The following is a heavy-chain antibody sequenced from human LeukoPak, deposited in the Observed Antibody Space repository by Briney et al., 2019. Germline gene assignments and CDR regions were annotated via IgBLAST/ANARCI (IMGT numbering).Heavy chain of an antibody. V-gene: IGHV4-39*07. CDR2: IYYSGST. J-gene: IGHJ6*02. CDR3: ARDLKQWLVLDYYYGMDV. CDR1: GGSISSSSYY. Sequence: SETLSLTCTVSGGSISSSSYYWGWIRQPPGKGLEWIGSIYYSGSTYYNPSLKSRVTISVDRSKNQFSLKLSSVTAADTAVYYCARDLKQWLVLDYYYGMDVWGQGTTVTVSS. D-gene: IGHD6-19*01.